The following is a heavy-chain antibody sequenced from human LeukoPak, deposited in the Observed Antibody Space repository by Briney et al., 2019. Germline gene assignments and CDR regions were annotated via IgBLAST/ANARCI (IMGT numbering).Heavy chain of an antibody. V-gene: IGHV1-69*04. CDR2: IIPILGIA. J-gene: IGHJ4*02. Sequence: EASVKVSCKASGGTFSSYAISWVRQAPGQGLEWIGRIIPILGIANYAQKFQGRVTITADKSTSTAYMELSSLRSEDTAVYYCARDGQGPFDYWGQGTLVTVSS. CDR1: GGTFSSYA. CDR3: ARDGQGPFDY.